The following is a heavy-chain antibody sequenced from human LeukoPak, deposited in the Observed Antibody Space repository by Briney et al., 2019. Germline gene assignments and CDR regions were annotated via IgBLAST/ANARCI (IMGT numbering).Heavy chain of an antibody. V-gene: IGHV3-48*01. CDR2: ISSSSSSK. J-gene: IGHJ4*02. Sequence: GGSLRLSCVGGGFTFSRYNMNWVRQAPGKGLEWLSYISSSSSSKYYADSVKGRFTISRDNAKNSLYLQMNSLRAEDTAIYYCARDGPSYSSGWGRNFDYWGQGTLVTVSS. D-gene: IGHD6-19*01. CDR1: GFTFSRYN. CDR3: ARDGPSYSSGWGRNFDY.